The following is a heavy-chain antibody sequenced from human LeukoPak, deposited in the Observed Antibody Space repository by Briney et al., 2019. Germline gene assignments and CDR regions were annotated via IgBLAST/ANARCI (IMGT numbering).Heavy chain of an antibody. CDR2: IYPGDSDT. CDR3: ARRGYCSGGSCYSGNAFDI. J-gene: IGHJ3*02. CDR1: GYSFTSYW. Sequence: GESLKISCKGSGYSFTSYWIGWVRQMPGKGLEWMGIIYPGDSDTRYSPSFQGQVTISADKSISTAYLQWSSLKASDTAMYYCARRGYCSGGSCYSGNAFDIWGQGTMVTVSS. V-gene: IGHV5-51*01. D-gene: IGHD2-15*01.